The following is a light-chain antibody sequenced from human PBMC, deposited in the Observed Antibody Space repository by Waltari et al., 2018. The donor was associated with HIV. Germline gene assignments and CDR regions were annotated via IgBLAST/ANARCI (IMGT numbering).Light chain of an antibody. CDR2: GAS. CDR1: QSVSSSY. CDR3: QQYDNSPQFT. V-gene: IGKV3-20*01. Sequence: EIVLTQSPGTLSLSPGERATLSCRASQSVSSSYLAWYQQKAGQAPRLLIYGASSRATGIPDRFSGSGSATDFTLTISRLEPEDFAVYYCQQYDNSPQFTFGPGTKVDI. J-gene: IGKJ3*01.